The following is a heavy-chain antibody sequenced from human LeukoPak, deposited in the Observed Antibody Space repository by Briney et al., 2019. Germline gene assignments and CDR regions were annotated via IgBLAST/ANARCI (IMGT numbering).Heavy chain of an antibody. CDR3: ARVRYYYYYYMDV. J-gene: IGHJ6*03. CDR1: GYTFTGYY. CDR2: INPNSGGT. Sequence: GESLKISCKASGYTFTGYYMHWVRQAPGQGLEWMGWINPNSGGTNYAQKFRGRVTMTRDTSISTAYMELSRLRSDDTAVYYCARVRYYYYYYMDVWGKGTTVTVSS. D-gene: IGHD3-10*01. V-gene: IGHV1-2*02.